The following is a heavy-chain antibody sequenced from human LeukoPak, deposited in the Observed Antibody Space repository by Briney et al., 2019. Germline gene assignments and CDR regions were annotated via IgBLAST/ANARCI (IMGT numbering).Heavy chain of an antibody. V-gene: IGHV3-74*01. CDR2: ISDDGTNR. D-gene: IGHD1-26*01. Sequence: PGGSLRLSCAASGFTFSSHWMHWVRQAPGKGLVWVSRISDDGTNRNYGDSVKGRFTISRDNDKNTLYLQMNSLRAEDTAVYYCARIIVGATGIDYWGQGTLVSVSS. J-gene: IGHJ4*02. CDR1: GFTFSSHW. CDR3: ARIIVGATGIDY.